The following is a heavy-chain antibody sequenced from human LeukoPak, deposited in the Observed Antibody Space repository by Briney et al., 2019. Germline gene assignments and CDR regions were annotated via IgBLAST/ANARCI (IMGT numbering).Heavy chain of an antibody. V-gene: IGHV3-30*02. CDR1: GFTFSSYG. D-gene: IGHD3-10*02. CDR3: AKGTAMLYYYMDV. CDR2: IRYDRSNK. Sequence: GGSLRLSCAASGFTFSSYGMHWVRQAPGKGLEWVAFIRYDRSNKYYADSVKGRFTISRDNSKNTLYLQMNSLRAEDTAVYYCAKGTAMLYYYMDVWGKGTTVTVSS. J-gene: IGHJ6*03.